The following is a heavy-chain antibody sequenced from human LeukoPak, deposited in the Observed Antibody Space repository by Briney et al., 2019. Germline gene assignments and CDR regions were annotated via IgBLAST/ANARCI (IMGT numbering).Heavy chain of an antibody. J-gene: IGHJ3*02. D-gene: IGHD6-19*01. CDR1: GFTFSSYS. Sequence: GGSLRLSCAASGFTFSSYSMNWARQAPGKELEWVSSISSSSSYIYYADSVKGRFTISRDNAKNSLYLQMNSLRAEDTAVYYCARDGIGSGWYSDAFDIWGQGTMVTVSS. V-gene: IGHV3-21*01. CDR2: ISSSSSYI. CDR3: ARDGIGSGWYSDAFDI.